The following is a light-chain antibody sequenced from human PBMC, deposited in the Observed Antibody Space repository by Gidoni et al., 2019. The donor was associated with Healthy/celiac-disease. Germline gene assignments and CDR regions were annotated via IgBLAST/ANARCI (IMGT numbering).Light chain of an antibody. J-gene: IGKJ1*01. V-gene: IGKV4-1*01. CDR3: QQYYSTPWT. CDR2: WAS. CDR1: QSVLYSSNNKNY. Sequence: DIVMTQSPDSLAVSLGERATINCKSSQSVLYSSNNKNYLAWYQQKPGQPPNLLIYWASTREAGVLARFSGGGSGTDFTPTISSLQADDVAVYYCQQYYSTPWTFGQGTKVEIK.